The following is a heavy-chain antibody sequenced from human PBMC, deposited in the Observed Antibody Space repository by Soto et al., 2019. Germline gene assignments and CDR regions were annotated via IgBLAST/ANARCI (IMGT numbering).Heavy chain of an antibody. V-gene: IGHV3-73*01. CDR3: TTYYYGTGGYYPSDY. CDR2: IRSKTNSYAT. D-gene: IGHD3-22*01. Sequence: GGSLRLSCAASGFTFSGPAIHWVRQASGKGLEWVGRIRSKTNSYATAYAASVKGRFTISRDDSKNTAYLQMNSLKTEDTAVYYCTTYYYGTGGYYPSDYWGQGTLVTVSS. CDR1: GFTFSGPA. J-gene: IGHJ4*02.